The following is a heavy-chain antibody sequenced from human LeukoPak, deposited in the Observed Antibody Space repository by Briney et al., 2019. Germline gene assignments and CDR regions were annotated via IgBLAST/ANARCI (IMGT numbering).Heavy chain of an antibody. D-gene: IGHD6-13*01. V-gene: IGHV3-21*01. J-gene: IGHJ4*02. CDR3: ARSRRIAAAGTVFDTRYYFDY. Sequence: WEPLSLSCAASGCTFSSYSMSWVRQAPGKGLEWVSSISSSSSYIYYADSVKGRFTISRDNAKNSLYLQMNSLRAEDTAVYYCARSRRIAAAGTVFDTRYYFDYWGQGTLVTVSS. CDR2: ISSSSSYI. CDR1: GCTFSSYS.